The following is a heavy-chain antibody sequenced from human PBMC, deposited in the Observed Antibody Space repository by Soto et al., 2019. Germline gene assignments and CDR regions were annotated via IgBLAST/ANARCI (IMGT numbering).Heavy chain of an antibody. V-gene: IGHV1-69*06. D-gene: IGHD1-1*01. CDR3: SRARGGCTGTSCYHYFYYGLDV. J-gene: IGHJ6*02. CDR2: ILPIFGTA. Sequence: ASVKVSCKASGGTFSNYAINWVRQAPGQGLEWMRDILPIFGTAKYAQTFQGRVTITADRSTSTAYMELSSLRSEDTAVYYCSRARGGCTGTSCYHYFYYGLDVWGQGTTVTVSS. CDR1: GGTFSNYA.